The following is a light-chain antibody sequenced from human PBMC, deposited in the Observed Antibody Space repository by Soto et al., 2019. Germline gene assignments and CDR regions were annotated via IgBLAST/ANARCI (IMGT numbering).Light chain of an antibody. CDR1: QTISSW. Sequence: IQMTQSPSTLSVSLGDIVAITFRASQTISSWLAWYQQKPGKAPKLLIYAASILQSGVPSRFSGSGSGTEFILTINNLQPEDFASYFCLQVYSFPRTFGLGTKVDIK. V-gene: IGKV1-12*01. CDR3: LQVYSFPRT. J-gene: IGKJ1*01. CDR2: AAS.